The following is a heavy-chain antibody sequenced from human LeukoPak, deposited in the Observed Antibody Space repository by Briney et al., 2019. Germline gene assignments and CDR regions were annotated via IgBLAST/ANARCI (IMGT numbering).Heavy chain of an antibody. J-gene: IGHJ6*03. CDR3: ARSEWLRSDYYYYYYMDV. Sequence: GASVKVSCTASGYTFTSYGISWVRQAPGQGLEWMGWISAYNGNTNYAQKLQGRVTMTTDTSTSIAYMELRSLRSDDTAVYYCARSEWLRSDYYYYYYMDVWGKGTTVTVSS. D-gene: IGHD5-12*01. CDR1: GYTFTSYG. V-gene: IGHV1-18*01. CDR2: ISAYNGNT.